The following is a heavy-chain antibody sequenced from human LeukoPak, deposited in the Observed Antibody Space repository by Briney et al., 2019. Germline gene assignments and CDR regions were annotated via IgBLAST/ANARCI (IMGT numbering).Heavy chain of an antibody. CDR2: VDPEDGET. Sequence: ASVKISCKVSGYTFTDYYMHWVQQAPGKGLEWMGLVDPEDGETIYAEKFQGRVTITADTSTDTAYMELSSLRSEDTAVYYCATEAVLRFLEWLLLSYWDQGTLVTVSS. CDR1: GYTFTDYY. D-gene: IGHD3-3*01. V-gene: IGHV1-69-2*01. J-gene: IGHJ4*02. CDR3: ATEAVLRFLEWLLLSY.